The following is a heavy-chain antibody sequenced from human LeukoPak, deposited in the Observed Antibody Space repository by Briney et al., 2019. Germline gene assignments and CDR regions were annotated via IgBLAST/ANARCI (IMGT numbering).Heavy chain of an antibody. CDR3: ARDIPIAVAGTGIRDYYYMDV. J-gene: IGHJ6*03. Sequence: GASVKVSCKASGYTFTSYGISWGPQAPGQGGEWRGWISAYNGNTNYAQKLQGRVTISTDTSTSTAYMELRSLRSDDTAVYYCARDIPIAVAGTGIRDYYYMDVWGKGTTVTVSS. CDR1: GYTFTSYG. CDR2: ISAYNGNT. D-gene: IGHD6-19*01. V-gene: IGHV1-18*01.